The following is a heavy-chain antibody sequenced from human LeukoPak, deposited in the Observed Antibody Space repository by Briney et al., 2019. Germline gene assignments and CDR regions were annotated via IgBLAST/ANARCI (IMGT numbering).Heavy chain of an antibody. V-gene: IGHV1-18*01. Sequence: ASVKVSCKASGYTFTSYGISWVRQAPGQGLEWMGWISAYNGNTNYAQKLQGRVTMTTDTSTSTAYMELRSLRSDDTAVYYCARILSWGRYFDWFGYMDVWGKGTTVTISS. CDR3: ARILSWGRYFDWFGYMDV. CDR2: ISAYNGNT. J-gene: IGHJ6*03. D-gene: IGHD3-9*01. CDR1: GYTFTSYG.